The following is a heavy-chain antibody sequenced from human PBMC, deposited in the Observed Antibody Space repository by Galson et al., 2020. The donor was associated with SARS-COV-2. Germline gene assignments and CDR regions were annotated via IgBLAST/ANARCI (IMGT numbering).Heavy chain of an antibody. D-gene: IGHD3-22*01. J-gene: IGHJ4*02. CDR1: GGSISSYY. Sequence: ETSETLSLTCTVSGGSISSYYWSWIRQPPGKGLEWIGYIYYSGSTNYNPSLTSRVTISVATSKNQFSLNLSAVTAADTAGYYCARRSPNYYDSSCYGRLGFYFDYWGQGTLVTVSS. V-gene: IGHV4-59*08. CDR2: IYYSGST. CDR3: ARRSPNYYDSSCYGRLGFYFDY.